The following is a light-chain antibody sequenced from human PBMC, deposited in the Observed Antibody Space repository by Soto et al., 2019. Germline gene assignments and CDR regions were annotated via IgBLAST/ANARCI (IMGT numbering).Light chain of an antibody. J-gene: IGKJ1*01. CDR3: QQYSTYSPWT. CDR2: KAS. V-gene: IGKV1-5*03. Sequence: DIPMTQSPSALSASVGDRVTITCRASQSISNWLAWYQQKPGKAPDLLIYKASSLQSGVPSRFSGSGSGTEFTLTISSLQPDDFATYYCQQYSTYSPWTFGQGTKVEIK. CDR1: QSISNW.